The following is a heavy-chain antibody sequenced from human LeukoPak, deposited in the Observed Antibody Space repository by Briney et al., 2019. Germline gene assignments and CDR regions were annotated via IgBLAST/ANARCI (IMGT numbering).Heavy chain of an antibody. CDR3: ARAGSRATNDAFDI. D-gene: IGHD1-26*01. J-gene: IGHJ3*02. Sequence: KPSQTLSLTCAVSGGSISSGGYSWSWIRQPPGKGLEWIGYIYHSGSTYCNPSLKSRVTISVDRSKNQFSLKLSSVTAADTAVYYCARAGSRATNDAFDIWGQGTMVTVSS. CDR2: IYHSGST. V-gene: IGHV4-30-2*01. CDR1: GGSISSGGYS.